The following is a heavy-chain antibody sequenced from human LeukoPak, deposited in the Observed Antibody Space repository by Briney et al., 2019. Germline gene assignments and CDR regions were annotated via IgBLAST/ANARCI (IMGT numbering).Heavy chain of an antibody. D-gene: IGHD1-7*01. CDR1: GGSIRSGVYY. V-gene: IGHV4-30-2*01. CDR3: AREGDNWNYDRPAGAFDI. Sequence: PSQTLSLTCTVSGGSIRSGVYYWSWIRQPPGKGLEWIGYIYHSGSTYYNPSLKSRVTISVDRSKNQFSLKLSSVTAADTAVYYCAREGDNWNYDRPAGAFDIWGQGTMVAVSS. J-gene: IGHJ3*02. CDR2: IYHSGST.